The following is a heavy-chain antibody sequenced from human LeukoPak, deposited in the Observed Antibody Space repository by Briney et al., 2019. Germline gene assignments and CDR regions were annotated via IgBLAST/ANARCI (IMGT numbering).Heavy chain of an antibody. J-gene: IGHJ4*02. CDR2: ISYDGSNK. Sequence: PGGSLRLSCAASGFTFSSYAMNWVRQAPGKGLEWVAVISYDGSNKYYADSVKGRFTISRDNSKNTLYLQMNSLRAEDTAVYYCARAGAMIVVVIGDYFDYWGQGTLVTVSS. CDR1: GFTFSSYA. V-gene: IGHV3-30-3*01. D-gene: IGHD3-22*01. CDR3: ARAGAMIVVVIGDYFDY.